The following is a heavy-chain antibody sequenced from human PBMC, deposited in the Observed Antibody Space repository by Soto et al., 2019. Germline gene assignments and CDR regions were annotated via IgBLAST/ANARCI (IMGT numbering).Heavy chain of an antibody. V-gene: IGHV4-39*01. CDR2: LYYSGNT. CDR1: GGSISSFNYF. J-gene: IGHJ5*02. CDR3: ARGGGSTFNWFDP. D-gene: IGHD2-15*01. Sequence: QLQLQESGPGLVKPSETLSLTCTVSGGSISSFNYFWGWIRQPPGKGLEWIGSLYYSGNTYYNPSLQSRVTISVDTSKKQCTLTLRSETAAYTAVYYCARGGGSTFNWFDPWGQGTLVTVSP.